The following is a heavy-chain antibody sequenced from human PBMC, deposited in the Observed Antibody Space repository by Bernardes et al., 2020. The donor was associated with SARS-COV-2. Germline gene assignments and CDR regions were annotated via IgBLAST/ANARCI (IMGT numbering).Heavy chain of an antibody. Sequence: SETLSLTCAVYGGSFSGYFWSWIRQPPGKGLEWIGEINHSGRTSYNPSLKSRVTISVDTSKNQFSLNLRSVTAADTAVYYCARGQYTRDYWGQGTLVTVSS. V-gene: IGHV4-34*01. CDR2: INHSGRT. D-gene: IGHD1-1*01. CDR3: ARGQYTRDY. J-gene: IGHJ4*02. CDR1: GGSFSGYF.